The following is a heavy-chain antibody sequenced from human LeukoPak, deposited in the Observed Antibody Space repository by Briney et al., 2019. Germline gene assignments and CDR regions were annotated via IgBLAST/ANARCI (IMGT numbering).Heavy chain of an antibody. Sequence: GGSLRLSCAASGFTFSSYSMNWVRQAPGKGLEWVSSISSSSSYIYYADSVKGRFTISRDNAKNSLYLQMNSLRAEDTAVYYCARAGGSISWYYFDYWGQGTLVTVSS. CDR3: ARAGGSISWYYFDY. CDR1: GFTFSSYS. D-gene: IGHD6-13*01. CDR2: ISSSSSYI. J-gene: IGHJ4*02. V-gene: IGHV3-21*01.